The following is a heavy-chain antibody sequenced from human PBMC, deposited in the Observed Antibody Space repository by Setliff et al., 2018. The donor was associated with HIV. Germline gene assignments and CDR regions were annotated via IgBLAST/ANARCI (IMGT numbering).Heavy chain of an antibody. CDR2: INADNGNT. J-gene: IGHJ3*02. CDR3: ARAAGDWNTFDI. V-gene: IGHV1-3*01. CDR1: GYTFASYA. Sequence: ASVKVSCKASGYTFASYAIHWVRQAPGQRLEWMGWINADNGNTEYSQEFQGRVTMTRDTSISTAYMEMSRLRSDDTAIYYCARAAGDWNTFDIWGQGTMVTVSS. D-gene: IGHD1-1*01.